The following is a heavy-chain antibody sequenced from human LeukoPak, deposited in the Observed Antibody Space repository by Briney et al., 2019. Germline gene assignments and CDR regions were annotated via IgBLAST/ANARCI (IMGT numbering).Heavy chain of an antibody. CDR2: ISGSGGST. CDR3: ARYSSGWYMDFQH. CDR1: GFTFSSYA. D-gene: IGHD6-19*01. J-gene: IGHJ1*01. Sequence: GGSLRLSCAASGFTFSSYAMSWVRQAPGKGLEWVSAISGSGGSTYYADSMKGRFTISRDNSKNTLYLQMNSLRAEDTAVYYCARYSSGWYMDFQHWGQGTLVTVSS. V-gene: IGHV3-23*01.